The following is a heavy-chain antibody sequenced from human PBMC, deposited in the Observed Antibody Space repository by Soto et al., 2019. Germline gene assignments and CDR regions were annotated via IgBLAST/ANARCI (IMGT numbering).Heavy chain of an antibody. CDR3: TTDRIFGVVILYYYYGMDV. Sequence: PSETLSLTCTVSGGSISSYYWSWIRQPPGKGLEWIGYIYYSGSTNYNPSLKSRVTISVDTSKNQFSLKLSSVTAADTAVYYCTTDRIFGVVILYYYYGMDVWGQGTTVTVSS. V-gene: IGHV4-59*12. CDR1: GGSISSYY. J-gene: IGHJ6*02. CDR2: IYYSGST. D-gene: IGHD3-3*01.